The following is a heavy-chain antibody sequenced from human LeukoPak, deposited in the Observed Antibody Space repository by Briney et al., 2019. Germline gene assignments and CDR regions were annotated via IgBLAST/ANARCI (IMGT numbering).Heavy chain of an antibody. D-gene: IGHD3-3*01. CDR2: IYTSGST. CDR1: GGSISSGSYY. V-gene: IGHV4-61*02. J-gene: IGHJ4*02. Sequence: SQTLSLTCTVSGGSISSGSYYWSWIRQPAGKGLEWIGRIYTSGSTNYNPSLKSRVTISVVTSKNQFSLKLSSVTAADTAVYYCARGGTYYDFWSGYCCFDYWGQGTLVTVSS. CDR3: ARGGTYYDFWSGYCCFDY.